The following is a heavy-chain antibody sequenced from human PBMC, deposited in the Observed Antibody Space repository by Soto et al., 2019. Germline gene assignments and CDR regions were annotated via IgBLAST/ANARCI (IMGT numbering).Heavy chain of an antibody. Sequence: SETLSLTCAVCGGSFSGYYWSWIRQPPGKGLQWIGEINHSGSTNYNPSLKSRVTISVDTSKNQFSLKLSSVTAADTAVYYCARGPAWLRINGWCDPWGQGTLVAVCS. CDR2: INHSGST. CDR3: ARGPAWLRINGWCDP. V-gene: IGHV4-34*01. CDR1: GGSFSGYY. J-gene: IGHJ5*02. D-gene: IGHD5-12*01.